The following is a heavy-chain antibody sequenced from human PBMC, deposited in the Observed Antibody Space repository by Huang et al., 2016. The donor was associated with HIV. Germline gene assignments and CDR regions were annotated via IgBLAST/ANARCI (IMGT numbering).Heavy chain of an antibody. CDR2: IDYSGST. D-gene: IGHD3-3*01. CDR1: GGSISTHY. CDR3: ARDHHDFWRGYRRMYFFDH. J-gene: IGHJ4*02. Sequence: QVQLQESGPGLVKPSETLSLTCTVSGGSISTHYWSWIRQPPGKGLEWIGSIDYSGSTNDSPARKRRGTILLDTAKNQFSLRVNSVTAADTAMYYCARDHHDFWRGYRRMYFFDHWGQGTLVTVSS. V-gene: IGHV4-59*11.